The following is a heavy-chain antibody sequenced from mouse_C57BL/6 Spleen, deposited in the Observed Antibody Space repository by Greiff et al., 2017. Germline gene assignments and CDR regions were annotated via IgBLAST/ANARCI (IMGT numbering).Heavy chain of an antibody. Sequence: VQLKESGAELVRPGASVTLSCKASGYTFTDYEMHWVKQTPVHGLEWIGAIDPETGGTAYNQKFKGKAILTADKSSSTAYMELRSLTSEDSAVYYCTRGTTGVATRYFDVWGTGTTVTVAS. V-gene: IGHV1-15*01. D-gene: IGHD1-1*01. CDR1: GYTFTDYE. CDR3: TRGTTGVATRYFDV. CDR2: IDPETGGT. J-gene: IGHJ1*03.